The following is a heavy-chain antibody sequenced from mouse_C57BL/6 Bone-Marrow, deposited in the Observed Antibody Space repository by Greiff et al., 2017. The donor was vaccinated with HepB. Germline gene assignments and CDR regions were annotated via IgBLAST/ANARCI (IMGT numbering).Heavy chain of an antibody. CDR1: GFTFSDYY. Sequence: EVNLVESGGGLVQPGGSLKLSCAASGFTFSDYYMYWVRQTPEKRLEWVAYISNGGGSTYYPDTVKGRFTISRDNAKNTLYLQMSRLKSEDTAMYYCARQDYGSSFDYWGQGTTLTVSS. CDR3: ARQDYGSSFDY. CDR2: ISNGGGST. V-gene: IGHV5-12*01. D-gene: IGHD1-1*01. J-gene: IGHJ2*01.